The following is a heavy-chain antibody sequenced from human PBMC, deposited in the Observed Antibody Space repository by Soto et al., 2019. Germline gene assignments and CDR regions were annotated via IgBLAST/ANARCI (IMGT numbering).Heavy chain of an antibody. CDR1: GGSISSSNHY. J-gene: IGHJ6*02. D-gene: IGHD3-22*01. CDR3: ARLTYYYDSSGYSSYFYGMDV. Sequence: AETLSLTCSASGGSISSSNHYWGWIRQPPGKGLEWIGNIYYSGSTNYNSSLKSRVTISVDTSKNQFSLKLSSVTAADTAVYYCARLTYYYDSSGYSSYFYGMDVWGQGTTVTVSS. CDR2: IYYSGST. V-gene: IGHV4-39*01.